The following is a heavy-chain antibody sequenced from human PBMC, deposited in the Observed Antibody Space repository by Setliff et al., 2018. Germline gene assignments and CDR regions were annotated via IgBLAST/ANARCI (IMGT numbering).Heavy chain of an antibody. CDR2: ISGSGDNT. J-gene: IGHJ5*02. CDR3: VPDSSGPNPNWFDP. CDR1: GFTFSSYA. D-gene: IGHD3-22*01. Sequence: GGSLRLSCAASGFTFSSYAMSWVRQAPGKGLEWVSAISGSGDNTQYADSVKGRFTISRDNSKNTLYLQMNSLRAEDTAVYFCVPDSSGPNPNWFDPWGQGTLVTVSS. V-gene: IGHV3-23*01.